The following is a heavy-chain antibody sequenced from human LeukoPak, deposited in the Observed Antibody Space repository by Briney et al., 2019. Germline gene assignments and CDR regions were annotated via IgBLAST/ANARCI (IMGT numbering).Heavy chain of an antibody. V-gene: IGHV3-23*01. CDR2: ISGSGGST. CDR1: GFTFSSYA. D-gene: IGHD3-22*01. CDR3: AKSPHYYDSSGLEGH. Sequence: GGSLRLSCAASGFTFSSYAMSWVRQAPGKGLEWVSAISGSGGSTYYADSVKGRFTISRDDSKNTLYLQMNSLRAEDTAVYYCAKSPHYYDSSGLEGHWGQGTLVTVSS. J-gene: IGHJ4*02.